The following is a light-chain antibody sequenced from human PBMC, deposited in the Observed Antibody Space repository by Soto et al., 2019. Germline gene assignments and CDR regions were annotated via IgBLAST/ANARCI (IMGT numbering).Light chain of an antibody. CDR3: QQYNNWPPPLT. CDR2: GAS. J-gene: IGKJ4*01. CDR1: QSVSSN. Sequence: EIVMTQSPATLSVSPGERATLSCRASQSVSSNLAWYQQKPGQAPRILIYGASTRATGIPARFSGSGSGTEFTPTISSRQSEDGAVYYCQQYNNWPPPLTFGGGTKVEIK. V-gene: IGKV3-15*01.